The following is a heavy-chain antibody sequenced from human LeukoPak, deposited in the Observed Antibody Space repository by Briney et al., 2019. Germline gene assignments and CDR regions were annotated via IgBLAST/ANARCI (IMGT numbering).Heavy chain of an antibody. CDR2: ISAYNGNT. J-gene: IGHJ6*03. Sequence: ASVKVSCKASGYTFTSYGISWVRQAPGQGLEWMGWISAYNGNTNYAQKLQGRVTMTTDTSTSTAYMELRSLRSDDTAVYYCARPTRGYSYGYGDYYYYMDVWGKGTTVTVSS. V-gene: IGHV1-18*01. CDR1: GYTFTSYG. D-gene: IGHD5-18*01. CDR3: ARPTRGYSYGYGDYYYYMDV.